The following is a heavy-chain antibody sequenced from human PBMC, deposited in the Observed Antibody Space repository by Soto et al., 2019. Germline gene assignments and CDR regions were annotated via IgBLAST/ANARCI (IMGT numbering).Heavy chain of an antibody. Sequence: EVQLLESGGGLVQPGGSLRLSCAASGFTFRSDGMSWVRQAPGKGLEWVSGISGSGGYTYYADSVKGWFTISRDNSKNTLYLQMNSLRAEDTAVYYCAKESGGIGGSVDYWGQGTLVTVSS. CDR2: ISGSGGYT. D-gene: IGHD2-15*01. CDR1: GFTFRSDG. CDR3: AKESGGIGGSVDY. V-gene: IGHV3-23*01. J-gene: IGHJ4*02.